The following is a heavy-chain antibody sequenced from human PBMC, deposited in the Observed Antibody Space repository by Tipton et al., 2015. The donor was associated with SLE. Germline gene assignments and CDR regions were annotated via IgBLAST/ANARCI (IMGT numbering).Heavy chain of an antibody. CDR3: ASLRSDMGPTVSRYFFDY. Sequence: LRLSCIVSGESISSNNYYWGWIRQPPGKGLEWIASIYYTGNTYYSPSLESRVTISVDTSKRQFSLKLTSVTAADTALYYCASLRSDMGPTVSRYFFDYWGQGSLVTVSS. D-gene: IGHD4-17*01. J-gene: IGHJ4*02. CDR1: GESISSNNYY. CDR2: IYYTGNT. V-gene: IGHV4-39*01.